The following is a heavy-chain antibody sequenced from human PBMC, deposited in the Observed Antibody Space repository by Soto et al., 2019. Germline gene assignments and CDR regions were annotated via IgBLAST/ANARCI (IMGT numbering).Heavy chain of an antibody. V-gene: IGHV3-9*01. CDR1: GFTFDDYA. CDR2: INWNSGSI. CDR3: VKDESINWYSGHFRH. Sequence: GGSLRLSCAASGFTFDDYAMHWVRQVPGKGLEWVSGINWNSGSIGYGDSVKGRFAISRDNAKTSLHLQMNSLSAEDTAFYYCVKDESINWYSGHFRHWGQGTLVTVSS. D-gene: IGHD6-13*01. J-gene: IGHJ1*01.